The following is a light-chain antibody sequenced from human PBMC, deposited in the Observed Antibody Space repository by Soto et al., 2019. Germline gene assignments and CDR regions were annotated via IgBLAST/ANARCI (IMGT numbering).Light chain of an antibody. V-gene: IGLV1-47*02. CDR1: GSNIGPNY. J-gene: IGLJ3*02. CDR3: AAWDDSLSGRV. Sequence: QSVLTQPPSASGTPGQRVTMSCSGSGSNIGPNYVYWFQQFPGTAPKLLIYNNDQRPSGVTDRFSGSKSGTSASLGISGLRSEDEADYYCAAWDDSLSGRVFGGGTKVTVL. CDR2: NND.